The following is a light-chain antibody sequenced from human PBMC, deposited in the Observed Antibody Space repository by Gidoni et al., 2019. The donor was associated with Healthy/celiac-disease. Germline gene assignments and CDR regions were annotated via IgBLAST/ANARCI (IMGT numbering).Light chain of an antibody. CDR2: DAS. CDR3: QQYNSYSHT. V-gene: IGKV1-5*01. CDR1: HSISSW. J-gene: IGKJ2*01. Sequence: DIQMTQSPSTLSASVGDRVTITCRASHSISSWLAWYQQKPGQAPKLLIYDASSLGSGVPSRFSGSGSGTEFTLTISSLQPDDFATYYCQQYNSYSHTFGQGTKLEIK.